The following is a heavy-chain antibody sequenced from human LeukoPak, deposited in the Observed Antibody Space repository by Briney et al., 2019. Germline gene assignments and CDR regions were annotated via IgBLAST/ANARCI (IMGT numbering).Heavy chain of an antibody. CDR2: ISYDGSNK. J-gene: IGHJ4*02. V-gene: IGHV3-30-3*02. D-gene: IGHD6-19*01. CDR3: AKMPVSYSSGWSNFDY. CDR1: GFTFSSYA. Sequence: GGSLRLSCAASGFTFSSYAMHWVRQAPGKGLEWVAVISYDGSNKYYADSVKGRFTISRDNSKNTLYLQMNSLRAEDTAVYYCAKMPVSYSSGWSNFDYWGQGNLVTVSS.